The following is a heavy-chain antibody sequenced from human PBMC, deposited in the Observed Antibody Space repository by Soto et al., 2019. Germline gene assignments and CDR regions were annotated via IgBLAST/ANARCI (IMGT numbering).Heavy chain of an antibody. CDR1: GFTFSSYA. Sequence: HPGGSLRLSCAASGFTFSSYAMSWVRQAPGKGLEWVSAISGSGGSTYYADSVKGRFTISRDNSKSTLYLQMNSLRAEDTAVYYCAKDFRGDYVEYAFDIWGQGTMVTVSS. J-gene: IGHJ3*02. V-gene: IGHV3-23*01. CDR3: AKDFRGDYVEYAFDI. CDR2: ISGSGGST. D-gene: IGHD4-17*01.